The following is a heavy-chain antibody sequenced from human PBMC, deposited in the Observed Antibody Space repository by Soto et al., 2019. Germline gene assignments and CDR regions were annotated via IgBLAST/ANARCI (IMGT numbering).Heavy chain of an antibody. CDR3: ARFPNYYGSGSYYNWFDP. J-gene: IGHJ5*02. Sequence: SETLSLTCAVYGGYFSGFYWSWIRQPPGKGLEWIGEINHSGSTNYNPSLKSRVTISVDTSKNQFSLKLSSVTAADTAVYYCARFPNYYGSGSYYNWFDPWGQGTLVTVSS. V-gene: IGHV4-34*01. CDR1: GGYFSGFY. D-gene: IGHD3-10*01. CDR2: INHSGST.